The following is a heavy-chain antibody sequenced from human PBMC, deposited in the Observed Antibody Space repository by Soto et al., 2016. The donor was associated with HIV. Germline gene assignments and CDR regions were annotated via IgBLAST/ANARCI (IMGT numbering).Heavy chain of an antibody. CDR3: VRTYTSGSRGYFQH. Sequence: EVQLVESGGVVVQPGGSLRPSCVASGFTFDDYAMYWVRQAPGKGLEWVSLISWNGGSTFYADSVKGRFTISRDNRKNSLYLQMNSLRTEDTALYYCVRTYTSGSRGYFQHWGQGTLVTVSS. CDR1: GFTFDDYA. V-gene: IGHV3-43D*04. CDR2: ISWNGGST. D-gene: IGHD3-16*01. J-gene: IGHJ1*01.